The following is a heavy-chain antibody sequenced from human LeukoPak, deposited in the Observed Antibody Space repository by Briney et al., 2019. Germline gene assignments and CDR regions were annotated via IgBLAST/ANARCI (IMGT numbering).Heavy chain of an antibody. CDR1: GYTLTELS. Sequence: ASVKVSCKVSGYTLTELSMHWVRQAPGKGLEWMGGFDPEDGETIYAQKFQGRVTMTEDTSTDTAYMELTSLRSEDTAVYYCATARSGYDAFDIWGQGTMVTVSS. V-gene: IGHV1-24*01. CDR2: FDPEDGET. CDR3: ATARSGYDAFDI. D-gene: IGHD5-12*01. J-gene: IGHJ3*02.